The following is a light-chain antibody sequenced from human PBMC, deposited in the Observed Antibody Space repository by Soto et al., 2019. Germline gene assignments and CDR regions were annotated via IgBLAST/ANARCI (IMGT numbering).Light chain of an antibody. CDR3: QAYDSSLSGRV. Sequence: QAVVTQPPSVSGAPGQRVTISCTGTSSNIGAGYDVHWYQQAPGTAPKLLVYGNNNRPSGVPDRFSGSESGTSASLAITGLQAEDEADYYCQAYDSSLSGRVFGAGTKLTVL. J-gene: IGLJ1*01. CDR1: SSNIGAGYD. V-gene: IGLV1-40*01. CDR2: GNN.